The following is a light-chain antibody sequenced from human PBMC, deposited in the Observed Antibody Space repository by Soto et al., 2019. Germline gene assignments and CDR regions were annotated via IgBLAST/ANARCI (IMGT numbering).Light chain of an antibody. CDR1: QSVSSN. CDR3: QQYNNWPPWT. Sequence: ATLSLKQRERATISCIASQSVSSNLAWYQQKPGQAPRLLIYGASTRATGIPARFSGSGSGTEFTLTISSLRPEDFAIYYCQQYNNWPPWTFCQGGMVDNK. V-gene: IGKV3-15*01. J-gene: IGKJ1*01. CDR2: GAS.